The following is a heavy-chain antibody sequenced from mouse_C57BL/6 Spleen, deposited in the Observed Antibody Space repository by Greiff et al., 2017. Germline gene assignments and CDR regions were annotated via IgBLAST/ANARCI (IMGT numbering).Heavy chain of an antibody. CDR1: GYSFTGYF. CDR2: INPYNGDT. V-gene: IGHV1-20*01. CDR3: ASFITTVVAKEDLDY. Sequence: VQLQQSGPELVKPGDSVKISCKASGYSFTGYFMNWVMQSHGKSLEWIGRINPYNGDTFYNQKFKGKATLTVDKSSSTAHMELRSLTSEDSAVYYCASFITTVVAKEDLDYWGQGTTLTVSS. J-gene: IGHJ2*01. D-gene: IGHD1-1*01.